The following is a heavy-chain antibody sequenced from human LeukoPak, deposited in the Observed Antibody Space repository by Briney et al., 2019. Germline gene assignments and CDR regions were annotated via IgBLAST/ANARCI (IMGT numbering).Heavy chain of an antibody. CDR2: IYYSGST. CDR1: GGSISSYY. J-gene: IGHJ6*02. CDR3: ARDETGTTYYYGMDV. V-gene: IGHV4-59*01. D-gene: IGHD1-7*01. Sequence: SETLSLTCTVSGGSISSYYWSWIRQPPGKGLEWIGYIYYSGSTNYNPSLKSRVTISVDTSKNQFSLKLSSVTAADTAVYYCARDETGTTYYYGMDVWGQGTTVTVSS.